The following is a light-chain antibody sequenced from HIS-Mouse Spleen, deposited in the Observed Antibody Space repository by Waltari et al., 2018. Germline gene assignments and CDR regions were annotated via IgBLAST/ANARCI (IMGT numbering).Light chain of an antibody. CDR2: KDS. CDR3: QSADSSGTYV. J-gene: IGLJ2*01. Sequence: SYELTQPPSVSVSPGQTARITCSGDALPKQYASWYQQKPGQAPVLVICKDSRRPSGSPERFPGSSSGTTVTLTISGVQAEDEADYYCQSADSSGTYVFGGGTKLTVL. CDR1: ALPKQY. V-gene: IGLV3-25*03.